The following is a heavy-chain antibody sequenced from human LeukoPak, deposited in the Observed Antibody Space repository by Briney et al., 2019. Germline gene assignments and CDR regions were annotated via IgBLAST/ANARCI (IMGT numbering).Heavy chain of an antibody. CDR2: IWYDGSNK. Sequence: PGNSLSLSCAASGFTFSTSGMHWVRQAPDKGLEWVAVIWYDGSNKEYADSVKGRFTISRDNFKNTLYLQMNSLRAEDTAVYYCASYYGSGSYYGGALDYWGQGTLVTVSS. CDR3: ASYYGSGSYYGGALDY. V-gene: IGHV3-33*01. D-gene: IGHD3-10*01. J-gene: IGHJ4*02. CDR1: GFTFSTSG.